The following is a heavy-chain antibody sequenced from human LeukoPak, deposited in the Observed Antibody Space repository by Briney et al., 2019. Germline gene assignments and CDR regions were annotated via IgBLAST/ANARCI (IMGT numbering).Heavy chain of an antibody. CDR3: ARLWSRLRRNWFDP. D-gene: IGHD5-12*01. V-gene: IGHV4-39*07. Sequence: SETLALTCTVFGGSISSSNYYWGWIRQPPGKELDWVGNIYYRGSTYYNPSLESRVTIPVDPSMTQFSPTLSSVTAADPAVYYCARLWSRLRRNWFDPWGQGTLVTVSS. J-gene: IGHJ5*02. CDR1: GGSISSSNYY. CDR2: IYYRGST.